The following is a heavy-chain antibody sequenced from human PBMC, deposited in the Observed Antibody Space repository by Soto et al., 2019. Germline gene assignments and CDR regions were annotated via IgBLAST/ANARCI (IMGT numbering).Heavy chain of an antibody. J-gene: IGHJ4*02. V-gene: IGHV3-72*01. D-gene: IGHD3-22*01. CDR2: SRDKPQGYST. Sequence: GGSLRLSCAGSGFTLSDHYIDWVRQAPGQGLEWVGRSRDKPQGYSTAYAAPVKGRFTPLKDDTNNSAHKQMNSPNTDETADYYCVRDSYSSDSSGYTRCLDYWGQGTLVTVSS. CDR1: GFTLSDHY. CDR3: VRDSYSSDSSGYTRCLDY.